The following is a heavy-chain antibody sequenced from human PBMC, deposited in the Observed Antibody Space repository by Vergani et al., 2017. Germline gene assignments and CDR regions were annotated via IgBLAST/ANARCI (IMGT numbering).Heavy chain of an antibody. Sequence: QVQLQQWGAGLLKPSETLSLTCAVYGGSFSGYYWSWIRQPPGKGLEWIGEINHSGSTNYNPSLKSRVTISVDTSKNQFSLKLSSVTAADTAVYYCARGPPRMVRGRVRVEYYYXMDVWGKGTTVTVSS. CDR1: GGSFSGYY. V-gene: IGHV4-34*01. D-gene: IGHD3-10*01. CDR3: ARGPPRMVRGRVRVEYYYXMDV. J-gene: IGHJ6*03. CDR2: INHSGST.